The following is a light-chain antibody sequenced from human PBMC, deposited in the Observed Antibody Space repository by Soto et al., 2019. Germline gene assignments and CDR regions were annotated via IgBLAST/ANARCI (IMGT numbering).Light chain of an antibody. CDR1: ALAKQI. Sequence: SYELTQPPSVSVSPGQTARIICSGDALAKQIAYWYQQKPGQAPVLVIYKDSERPSGIPERFSGSNSGTTVTLTISGVQAEDEADYYCQSADSSGTYRVFGGWTKLTVL. CDR2: KDS. CDR3: QSADSSGTYRV. J-gene: IGLJ2*01. V-gene: IGLV3-25*03.